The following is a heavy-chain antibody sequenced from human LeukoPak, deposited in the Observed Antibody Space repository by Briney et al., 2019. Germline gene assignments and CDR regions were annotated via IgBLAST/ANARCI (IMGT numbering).Heavy chain of an antibody. Sequence: SVKVSCKASGGTFSSYAISWVRQAPGQGLEWMGGIIPIFGAANYAQKFQGRVTITADESTSTAYMELSSLRSEDTAVYYCAREPPTTVTYYNWFDPWGQGTLVTVSS. V-gene: IGHV1-69*13. J-gene: IGHJ5*02. CDR2: IIPIFGAA. D-gene: IGHD4-11*01. CDR3: AREPPTTVTYYNWFDP. CDR1: GGTFSSYA.